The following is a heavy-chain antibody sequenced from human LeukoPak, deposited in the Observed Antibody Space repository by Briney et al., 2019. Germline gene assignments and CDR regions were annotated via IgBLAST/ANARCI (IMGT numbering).Heavy chain of an antibody. CDR2: INHSGST. V-gene: IGHV4-34*01. D-gene: IGHD2-15*01. CDR3: ARDRVVEDYGMDV. Sequence: SETLSLTCAVYGGSFSAYYWTWIRQPPGKGLEWIGEINHSGSTNYDPSLKSRVTISVDTSKNQFSLKLSSVTAADTAVYYCARDRVVEDYGMDVWGQGTTVTVSS. CDR1: GGSFSAYY. J-gene: IGHJ6*02.